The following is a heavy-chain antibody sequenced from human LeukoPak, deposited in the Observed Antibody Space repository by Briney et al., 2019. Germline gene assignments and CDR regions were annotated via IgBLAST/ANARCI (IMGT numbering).Heavy chain of an antibody. CDR2: IYHSGST. V-gene: IGHV4-38-2*01. Sequence: SETLSLTCAVSGYSISSGYYWGWIRQPPGKGLEWIGSIYHSGSTYYNPSLKSRVTISVDTSKNQFSLKLSSVTAADTAVYYCARLPGNYYYYYGMDVWGQGTTVTVSS. CDR3: ARLPGNYYYYYGMDV. CDR1: GYSISSGYY. J-gene: IGHJ6*02.